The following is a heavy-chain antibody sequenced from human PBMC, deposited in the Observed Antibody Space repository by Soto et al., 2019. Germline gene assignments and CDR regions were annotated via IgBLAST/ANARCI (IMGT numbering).Heavy chain of an antibody. CDR3: ARVPAATYNWFDP. J-gene: IGHJ5*02. D-gene: IGHD2-2*01. V-gene: IGHV4-30-4*01. CDR2: IYYSGST. CDR1: GGSISSGDYY. Sequence: PSETLSLTCTVSGGSISSGDYYWSWIRQPPGKGLEWIGYIYYSGSTYYNPSLKSRVTISVDTSKNQFSLKLSSVTAADTAVYYCARVPAATYNWFDPWGQGTLVTVSS.